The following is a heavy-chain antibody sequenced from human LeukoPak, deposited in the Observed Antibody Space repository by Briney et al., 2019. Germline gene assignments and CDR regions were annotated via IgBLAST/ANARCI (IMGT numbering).Heavy chain of an antibody. CDR3: AREGYCSGNNCYSVDY. D-gene: IGHD2-15*01. J-gene: IGHJ4*02. Sequence: SVKVSCKASGGTFSSYAISWVRQAPGQGLEWMGGIIPIFGTANYAQKFQGRVTITADESTSTAYMELSSLRSEDTAVYFCAREGYCSGNNCYSVDYWGQGTLVTVSS. CDR2: IIPIFGTA. CDR1: GGTFSSYA. V-gene: IGHV1-69*13.